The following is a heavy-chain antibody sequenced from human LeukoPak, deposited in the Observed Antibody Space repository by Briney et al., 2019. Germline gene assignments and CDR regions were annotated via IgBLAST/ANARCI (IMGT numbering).Heavy chain of an antibody. V-gene: IGHV3-23*01. D-gene: IGHD3-22*01. CDR3: ATRERYDSSGYYHFNFDY. CDR2: ISDSGDST. J-gene: IGHJ4*02. CDR1: GFTFSSYA. Sequence: PGGSLRLSCAASGFTFSSYAMSWVRQAPGKGLEWVSAISDSGDSTYYADSVKGRFTISRDNSKNTLYLQMNSLRAEDTAVYYCATRERYDSSGYYHFNFDYWGQGTLVTVSS.